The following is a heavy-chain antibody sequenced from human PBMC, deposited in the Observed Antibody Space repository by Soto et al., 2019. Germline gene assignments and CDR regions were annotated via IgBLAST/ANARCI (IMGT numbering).Heavy chain of an antibody. Sequence: QVQLVQSGAEVKKPGSSVKVSCKASGGTFSSYAISWVRQAPGQGLEWMGGSIPIFGTANYAQKFQGRVTLTADESTSTAYMELSSLRSEDTAVYYCASARDPFLEWLPFDDWGQGTLVTVSS. J-gene: IGHJ4*02. CDR3: ASARDPFLEWLPFDD. V-gene: IGHV1-69*12. CDR1: GGTFSSYA. CDR2: SIPIFGTA. D-gene: IGHD3-3*02.